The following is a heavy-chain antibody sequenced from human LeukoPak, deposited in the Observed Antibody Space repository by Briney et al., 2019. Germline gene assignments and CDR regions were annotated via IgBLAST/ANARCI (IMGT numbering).Heavy chain of an antibody. CDR1: GFTFSSYV. CDR2: ISSSSSFI. J-gene: IGHJ3*02. D-gene: IGHD2-2*01. V-gene: IGHV3-21*01. Sequence: GGSLRLSCAASGFTFSSYVMSWVRQAPGKGLEWVSSISSSSSFIYYADSVRGRFTISRDNAKNSLFLQMNSLRAEDTAMFYCARVQGYCSSSTCYFDAFDIWGQGTMVTVSS. CDR3: ARVQGYCSSSTCYFDAFDI.